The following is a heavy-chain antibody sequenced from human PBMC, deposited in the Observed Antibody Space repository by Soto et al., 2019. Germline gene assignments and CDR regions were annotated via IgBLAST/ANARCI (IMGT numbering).Heavy chain of an antibody. CDR1: GFTVSINY. J-gene: IGHJ4*02. CDR2: IYSGGST. CDR3: ARVPLVGVRGYYFDY. V-gene: IGHV3-53*01. D-gene: IGHD1-26*01. Sequence: WGSLVLSCAASGFTVSINYMSWVRQAPGKGLEWVSVIYSGGSTYYADSVKGRFTISRDNSKNTLYLQMNSLRAEDTAVYYCARVPLVGVRGYYFDYWGQGTMVTVSS.